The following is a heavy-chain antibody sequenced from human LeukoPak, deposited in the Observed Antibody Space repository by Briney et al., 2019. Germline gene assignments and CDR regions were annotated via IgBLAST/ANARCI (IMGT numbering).Heavy chain of an antibody. D-gene: IGHD6-19*01. Sequence: SQTLSLTCVVSGDSVSSKNCAWNWIRQSPSRGLEWLGRTYYRSKWYNDYAESMEGRMTISQDTSKNEYSLHLNSVTPDDTAVYYCARDFGTTGWHTFDYWGQGTLVTVSS. CDR1: GDSVSSKNCA. J-gene: IGHJ4*02. V-gene: IGHV6-1*01. CDR3: ARDFGTTGWHTFDY. CDR2: TYYRSKWYN.